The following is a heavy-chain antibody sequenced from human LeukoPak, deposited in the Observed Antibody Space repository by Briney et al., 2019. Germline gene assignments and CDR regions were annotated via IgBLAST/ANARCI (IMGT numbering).Heavy chain of an antibody. V-gene: IGHV1-18*01. CDR2: ISAYNGNT. D-gene: IGHD3-22*01. CDR1: GYTFTSYG. CDR3: AREIPHYDSSGYYYYYGMDV. Sequence: AASVKVSCTASGYTFTSYGISWVRQAPGQGLEWMGWISAYNGNTNYAQKLQGRVTMTTDTSTSTAYMELRSLRSDDTAVYYCAREIPHYDSSGYYYYYGMDVWGQGTTVTVSS. J-gene: IGHJ6*02.